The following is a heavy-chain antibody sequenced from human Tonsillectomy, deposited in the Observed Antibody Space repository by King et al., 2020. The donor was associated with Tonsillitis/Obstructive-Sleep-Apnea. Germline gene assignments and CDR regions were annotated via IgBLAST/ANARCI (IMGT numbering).Heavy chain of an antibody. CDR1: GFTFSSYA. V-gene: IGHV3-23*04. J-gene: IGHJ6*03. D-gene: IGHD6-19*01. Sequence: VQLVESGGGLVQPGGSLRTSCAVSGFTFSSYAMSWVRQAPGKGLEWVAAISDSGVGTHYADSVKGRFTISRDNSKNTLYLQMNSLGVEDTAVYYCAGGPAGADYYYMDVWGKGTTVTVSS. CDR3: AGGPAGADYYYMDV. CDR2: ISDSGVGT.